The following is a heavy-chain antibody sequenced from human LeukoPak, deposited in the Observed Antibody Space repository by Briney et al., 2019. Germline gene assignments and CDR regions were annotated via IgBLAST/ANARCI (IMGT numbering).Heavy chain of an antibody. CDR2: INAGNGNT. CDR1: GYTFTSYA. D-gene: IGHD6-13*01. CDR3: ARIHSSSWHDAFDI. V-gene: IGHV1-3*01. Sequence: ASVKVSCKASGYTFTSYAMHWVRQAPGQRLEWMGWINAGNGNTKYSQKFQGRVTITRDTSASTAYMELSSLRSEDTAVYYCARIHSSSWHDAFDIWGQGTMVTVSS. J-gene: IGHJ3*02.